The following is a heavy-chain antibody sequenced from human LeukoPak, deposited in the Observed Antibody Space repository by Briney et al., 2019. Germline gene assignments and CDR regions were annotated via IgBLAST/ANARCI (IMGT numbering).Heavy chain of an antibody. J-gene: IGHJ6*02. CDR2: VGSSGATT. D-gene: IGHD2-8*01. Sequence: PGGSLRLSCEASGFTFNKFAMSWVRQAPGKGPEWASAVGSSGATTFYADSVKGRCTISRDNSKNTVYLEMNSLRAEDTAIYYCAKVSVGPLSRPTHVALYYGMDVWGQGTTVTVSS. CDR1: GFTFNKFA. V-gene: IGHV3-23*01. CDR3: AKVSVGPLSRPTHVALYYGMDV.